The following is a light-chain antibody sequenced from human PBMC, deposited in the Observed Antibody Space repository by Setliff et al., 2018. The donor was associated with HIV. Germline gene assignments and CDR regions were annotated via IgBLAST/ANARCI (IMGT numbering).Light chain of an antibody. CDR2: EVT. J-gene: IGLJ1*01. V-gene: IGLV2-23*02. Sequence: QSVLAQPASVPGSPGQSITISCTGTSSDVGSYNLVSWYQQHPGKAPKVMIYEVTKRPSGVSNRFSGSKSGNAASLTISGLQAEDEADYYCCSYAGSSTFPYVFGTGTKVTVL. CDR1: SSDVGSYNL. CDR3: CSYAGSSTFPYV.